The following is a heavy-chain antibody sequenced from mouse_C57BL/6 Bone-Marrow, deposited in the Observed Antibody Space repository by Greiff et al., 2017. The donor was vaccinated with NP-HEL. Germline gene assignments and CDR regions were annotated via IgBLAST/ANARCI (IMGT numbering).Heavy chain of an antibody. CDR3: TSWRDYRYFPV. J-gene: IGHJ1*03. V-gene: IGHV1-15*01. CDR2: IDPETGGT. Sequence: QVQLQQSGAELVRPGASVTLSCKASGYTFTDYEMHWVKQTPVHGLEWIGAIDPETGGTAYNQKFKGKAILTADKSSSTAYMELRSLTSEDSAVYCCTSWRDYRYFPVWGTATTVPVSS. CDR1: GYTFTDYE.